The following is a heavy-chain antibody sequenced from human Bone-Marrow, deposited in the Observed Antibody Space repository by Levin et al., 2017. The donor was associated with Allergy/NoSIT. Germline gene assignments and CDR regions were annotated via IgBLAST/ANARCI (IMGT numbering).Heavy chain of an antibody. Sequence: GESLKISCAASGFTFNNYGLSWVRQAPGKGLEWVSAISGSGNNIYYADSVRGRFTISRDNSKNTLDLQLNSLTADDTAVYYCAKWASYCGGDCYWFAPFDCWGQGALVTVSS. J-gene: IGHJ4*02. V-gene: IGHV3-23*01. CDR2: ISGSGNNI. D-gene: IGHD2-21*01. CDR1: GFTFNNYG. CDR3: AKWASYCGGDCYWFAPFDC.